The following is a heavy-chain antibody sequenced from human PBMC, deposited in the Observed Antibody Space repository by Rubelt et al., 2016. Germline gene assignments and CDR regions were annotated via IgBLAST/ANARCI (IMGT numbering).Heavy chain of an antibody. Sequence: QVQLVQSGAEVKKPGASVKVSCKASGYTFTSYDINWVRQATGQGLEWMGWMNPNSGNTGYAQKFQGRVTMTRNTAISTAYMELRSLRSDDTAVYYCARDRIRIAARQGWYFDLWGRGTLVTVSS. D-gene: IGHD6-6*01. CDR3: ARDRIRIAARQGWYFDL. V-gene: IGHV1-8*01. J-gene: IGHJ2*01. CDR1: GYTFTSYD. CDR2: MNPNSGNT.